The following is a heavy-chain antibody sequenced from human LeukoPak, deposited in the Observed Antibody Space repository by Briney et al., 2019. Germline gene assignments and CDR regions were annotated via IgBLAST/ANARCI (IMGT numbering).Heavy chain of an antibody. D-gene: IGHD3-10*01. CDR2: ISYDGSNK. CDR3: ARDLYYYGSGSYYNYAGESTY. Sequence: PGRSLRLSCAASGFTFSSYAMHWVRQAPGKGLEWVAVISYDGSNKYYADSVKGRFTISRDNSKNTLYLQMNSLRAEDTAVYYCARDLYYYGSGSYYNYAGESTYWGQGTLVTVSS. V-gene: IGHV3-30-3*01. CDR1: GFTFSSYA. J-gene: IGHJ4*02.